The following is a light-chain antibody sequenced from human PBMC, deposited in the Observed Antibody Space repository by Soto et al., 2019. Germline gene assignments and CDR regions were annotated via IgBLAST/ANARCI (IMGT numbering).Light chain of an antibody. V-gene: IGKV3-20*01. CDR2: GAS. Sequence: EIVLTQSPGTLSLSPGERATLSCRASQSVSNNYLAWYQQKPGQAPRLLIYGASNRATGIPDRFSGSGSGTDFTLTISSLEPEDFAVYYCQQYDSSTRTFGQGTKVDIK. J-gene: IGKJ1*01. CDR3: QQYDSSTRT. CDR1: QSVSNNY.